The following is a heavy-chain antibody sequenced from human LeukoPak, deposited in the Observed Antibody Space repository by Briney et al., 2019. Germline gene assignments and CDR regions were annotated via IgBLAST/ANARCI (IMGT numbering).Heavy chain of an antibody. Sequence: PSQTLSLTCTVSGGSISSGGYYWSWICQHPGKGLEWIGYIYYSGSTYYNPSLKSRVTISVDTSKNQFSLKLSSVTAADTAVYYCARGDSSGYFFDYWGQGTLVTVSS. CDR3: ARGDSSGYFFDY. V-gene: IGHV4-31*03. J-gene: IGHJ4*02. CDR1: GGSISSGGYY. D-gene: IGHD3-22*01. CDR2: IYYSGST.